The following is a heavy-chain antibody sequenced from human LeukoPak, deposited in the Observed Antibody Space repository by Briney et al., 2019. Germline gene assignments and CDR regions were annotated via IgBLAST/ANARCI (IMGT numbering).Heavy chain of an antibody. Sequence: ASVKVSCKASGYTFTSYYMHWVRQAPGQGLEWMGIINPSGGSTSYAQKFQGRVTMTRDTSISTAYMELSRLRSDDTAVYYCARVIKRGYSYGYYYWGQGTLVTVSS. CDR1: GYTFTSYY. CDR2: INPSGGST. D-gene: IGHD5-18*01. V-gene: IGHV1-46*01. CDR3: ARVIKRGYSYGYYY. J-gene: IGHJ4*02.